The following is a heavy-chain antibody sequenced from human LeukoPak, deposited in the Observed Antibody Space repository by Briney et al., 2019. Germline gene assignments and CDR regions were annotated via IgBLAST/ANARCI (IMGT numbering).Heavy chain of an antibody. D-gene: IGHD3-22*01. CDR3: ARESDSSGHSFDY. CDR2: ISYDGSNK. CDR1: GFAFSSYA. V-gene: IGHV3-30*04. J-gene: IGHJ4*02. Sequence: PGGSLRLSCAASGFAFSSYAMHWVRQAPGKGLEWVAVISYDGSNKYYADSVKGRFTISRDNSKNTLYLQMNSLRAEDTAVYYCARESDSSGHSFDYWGQGTLVTVSS.